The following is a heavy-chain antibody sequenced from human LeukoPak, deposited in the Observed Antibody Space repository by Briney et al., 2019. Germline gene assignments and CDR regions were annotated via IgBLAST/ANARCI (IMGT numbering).Heavy chain of an antibody. J-gene: IGHJ3*02. CDR2: ISSRSTTL. Sequence: GGSLRLSCAASGFTFSSYTMHWVRQAPGKGLKWVSSISSRSTTLYYADSVKGRFTISRDNAKNSLSLQMNSLRAEDTAVYYCARGRYDIGWYPLDAFDIWGQGTMVTVSS. V-gene: IGHV3-48*01. D-gene: IGHD6-19*01. CDR1: GFTFSSYT. CDR3: ARGRYDIGWYPLDAFDI.